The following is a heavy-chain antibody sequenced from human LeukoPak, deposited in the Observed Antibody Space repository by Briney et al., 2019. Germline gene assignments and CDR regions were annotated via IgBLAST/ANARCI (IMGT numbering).Heavy chain of an antibody. V-gene: IGHV3-23*01. D-gene: IGHD1-26*01. CDR2: IVGSGGSS. CDR1: GFTFSSYG. J-gene: IGHJ6*02. Sequence: GGSLGLSCAASGFTFSSYGMHWVRQAPGKGLEWVSGIVGSGGSSYYAESVRGRFTISRDNSKNTVYLQMNSLRDEDTAVYYCARGRGSYSYYYGMDVWGQGTTVTVSS. CDR3: ARGRGSYSYYYGMDV.